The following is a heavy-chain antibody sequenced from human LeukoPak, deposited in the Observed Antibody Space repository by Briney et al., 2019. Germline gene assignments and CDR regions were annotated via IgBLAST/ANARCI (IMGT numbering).Heavy chain of an antibody. J-gene: IGHJ4*02. CDR1: GFTFSSYG. V-gene: IGHV3-30*02. CDR2: IRYDGSNK. CDR3: AKDGPTYYYDSSGYPRWYYFDY. Sequence: GGSLRLSRAASGFTFSSYGMHWVRQAPGKGLEWVAFIRYDGSNKYYADSVKGRFTISRDNSKNTLYLQMNSLRAEDTAVYYCAKDGPTYYYDSSGYPRWYYFDYWGQGTLVTVSS. D-gene: IGHD3-22*01.